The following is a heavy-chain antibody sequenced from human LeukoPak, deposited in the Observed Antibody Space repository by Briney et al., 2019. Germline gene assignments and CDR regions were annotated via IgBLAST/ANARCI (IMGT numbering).Heavy chain of an antibody. CDR2: ISGSGGST. CDR1: GFTFSSYA. J-gene: IGHJ4*02. V-gene: IGHV3-23*01. Sequence: GGSLRLSCVASGFTFSSYAMSWVRQAPGKGLEWVSAISGSGGSTYYADSVKGRFTISRDNSKNTLYLQMNSLRAEDTAVYYCVKPALEGATIQNFDYWGQGTLVTVSS. CDR3: VKPALEGATIQNFDY. D-gene: IGHD1-26*01.